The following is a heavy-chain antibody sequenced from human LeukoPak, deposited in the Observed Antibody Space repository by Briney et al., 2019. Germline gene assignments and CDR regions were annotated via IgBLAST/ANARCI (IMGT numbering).Heavy chain of an antibody. CDR2: INHSGST. D-gene: IGHD5-24*01. V-gene: IGHV4-34*01. J-gene: IGHJ4*02. CDR1: GGFFSGYY. CDR3: TTNRDGYKPFDY. Sequence: KPSETLSLTCAVYGGFFSGYYWRWIRQPPGKGLEWIGEINHSGSTNYNPSLKSRVTISVDTSKNQFSLKLSSVTDADTAVYYCTTNRDGYKPFDYWGQGSLVTVSS.